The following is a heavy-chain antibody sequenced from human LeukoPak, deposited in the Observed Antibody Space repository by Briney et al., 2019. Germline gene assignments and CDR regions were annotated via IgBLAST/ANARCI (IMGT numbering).Heavy chain of an antibody. Sequence: PGGSLRPSCAASGFTFSSYGMHWVRQAPGKGLEWVAVISYDGSNKYYADSVKGRFTISRDNSKNTLYLQMNSLRAEDTAVYYCAKDLLLGYCSSTSCYNFDYWGQGTLVTVSS. V-gene: IGHV3-30*18. D-gene: IGHD2-2*02. J-gene: IGHJ4*02. CDR1: GFTFSSYG. CDR2: ISYDGSNK. CDR3: AKDLLLGYCSSTSCYNFDY.